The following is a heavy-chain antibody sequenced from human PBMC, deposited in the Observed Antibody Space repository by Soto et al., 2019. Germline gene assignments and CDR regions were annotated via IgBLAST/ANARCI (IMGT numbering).Heavy chain of an antibody. CDR1: GFTFSSYE. CDR2: ISSSGSTI. CDR3: ARVHRLEQDDAFDI. Sequence: PGGSLRLSCAASGFTFSSYEMNWVRQAPGKGLEWVSYISSSGSTIYYADSVKGRFTISRDNAKNSLYLQMNSLRAEDTAVYYCARVHRLEQDDAFDIWGQGTMVTVSS. V-gene: IGHV3-48*03. J-gene: IGHJ3*02.